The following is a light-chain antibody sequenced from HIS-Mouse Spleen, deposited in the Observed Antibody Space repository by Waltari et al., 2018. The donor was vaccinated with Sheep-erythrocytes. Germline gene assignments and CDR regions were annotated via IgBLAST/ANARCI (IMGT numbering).Light chain of an antibody. CDR1: SSDVGGYTY. V-gene: IGLV2-11*01. J-gene: IGLJ3*02. CDR3: CSYAGSYTFWV. Sequence: QSALTQPRSVSGSPGQSVPIPCTGTSSDVGGYTYVSWYQQHPGKAPKLMIYDVSKRPSGVPDRFSGSKSGNTASLTISGLQAEDEADYYCCSYAGSYTFWVFGGGTKLTVL. CDR2: DVS.